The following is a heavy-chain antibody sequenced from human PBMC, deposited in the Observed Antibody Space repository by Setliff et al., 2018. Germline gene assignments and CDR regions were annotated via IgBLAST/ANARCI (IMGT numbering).Heavy chain of an antibody. CDR3: ARNPSGSYYGGFDY. CDR1: GDSISRYY. CDR2: IQNGGNT. Sequence: ATLSLTCTVSGDSISRYYWSWIRQPPGKGLEWIGYIQNGGNTKYNPSLGSRITMSVDTSKNQFSLKLSSVTAADTAVYYCARNPSGSYYGGFDYWGQGTLVTVSS. V-gene: IGHV4-59*03. J-gene: IGHJ4*02. D-gene: IGHD1-26*01.